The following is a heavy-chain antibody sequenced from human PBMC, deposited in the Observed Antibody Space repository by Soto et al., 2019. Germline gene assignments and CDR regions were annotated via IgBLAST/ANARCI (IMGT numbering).Heavy chain of an antibody. V-gene: IGHV4-39*01. D-gene: IGHD2-15*01. CDR1: GGSISGSNYY. CDR2: IYYSGNT. J-gene: IGHJ4*02. Sequence: QLQLQESGPGLVKPSETLSLTCTVSGGSISGSNYYWGWIRQPPGKGLEWIGSIYYSGNTYYNPSLKSRVIISVDTSKNQFSLKLSSVTAADTAVYYCARPCLSGYCSGGSGYWGQGTLVTVSS. CDR3: ARPCLSGYCSGGSGY.